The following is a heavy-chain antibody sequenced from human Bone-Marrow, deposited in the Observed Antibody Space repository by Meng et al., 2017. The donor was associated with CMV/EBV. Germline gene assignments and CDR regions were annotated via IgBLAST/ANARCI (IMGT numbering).Heavy chain of an antibody. Sequence: GESLKISCAASGFTFSSYSMNWVRQAPGKGLEWVSYISSSSSTIYYADSLKGRFTISRDNAKNSLYLQINSLRAEDTAVYYCARCGNIVVMPAAIEYYYHYGWDVWGQGTTVTVYS. D-gene: IGHD2-2*01. CDR2: ISSSSSTI. CDR1: GFTFSSYS. CDR3: ARCGNIVVMPAAIEYYYHYGWDV. V-gene: IGHV3-48*04. J-gene: IGHJ6*02.